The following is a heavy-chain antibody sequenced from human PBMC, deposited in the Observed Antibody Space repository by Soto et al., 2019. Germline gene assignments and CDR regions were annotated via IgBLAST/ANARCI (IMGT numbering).Heavy chain of an antibody. J-gene: IGHJ5*02. Sequence: SVKVSCKASGGTFSSYTISWVRQAPGQGLEWMGRIIPILGIANYAQKFQGRVTITADKSTSTAYMELSSLRSEDTAVYYCASGYSSSSSDGWFDPWGQGTLVTVSS. D-gene: IGHD6-6*01. CDR2: IIPILGIA. CDR3: ASGYSSSSSDGWFDP. CDR1: GGTFSSYT. V-gene: IGHV1-69*02.